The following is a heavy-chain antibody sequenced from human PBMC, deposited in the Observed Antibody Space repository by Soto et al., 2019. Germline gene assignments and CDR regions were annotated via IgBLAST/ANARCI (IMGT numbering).Heavy chain of an antibody. J-gene: IGHJ4*02. Sequence: EVQLLESGGGLVQPGGSLRLSCAASGFTFNNYAMTWVRQAPGKGLEWVSVISGGGGNTYYAESVKGRFTISRDNSKNTLYLQMNSPRAEDTAVYYCAKDKHYWGQGTLVTVSS. CDR1: GFTFNNYA. V-gene: IGHV3-23*01. CDR2: ISGGGGNT. CDR3: AKDKHY. D-gene: IGHD2-21*01.